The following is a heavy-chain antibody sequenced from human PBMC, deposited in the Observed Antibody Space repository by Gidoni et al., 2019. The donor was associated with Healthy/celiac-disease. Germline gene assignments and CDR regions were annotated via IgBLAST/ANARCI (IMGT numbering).Heavy chain of an antibody. J-gene: IGHJ3*02. Sequence: QVPLQASGPGLVKPSQTLSLPCTFSGGSIRSGDYYWSWIRQPPGKGLEWIGYIYYSGYTYYNPSLKSRVTISVDTSKNQFSLKLSSLTAADTAVYYCARDRRAVRGVSAFDIWGQGTMVTVSS. D-gene: IGHD3-10*01. CDR2: IYYSGYT. CDR1: GGSIRSGDYY. V-gene: IGHV4-30-4*01. CDR3: ARDRRAVRGVSAFDI.